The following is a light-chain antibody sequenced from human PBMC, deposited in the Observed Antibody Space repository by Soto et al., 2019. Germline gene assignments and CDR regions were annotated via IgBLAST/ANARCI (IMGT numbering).Light chain of an antibody. CDR2: QTS. V-gene: IGKV3-11*01. CDR1: QYINTR. CDR3: HQRQSWPRT. Sequence: TQSPSTLSSFPGDRVSLSWRASQYINTRLAWYQHRPGQAPRLLIYQTSIRAAGIPARFSASGSGTDFTLTISDVQPEDFALYYCHQRQSWPRTFGQGTKVDI. J-gene: IGKJ1*01.